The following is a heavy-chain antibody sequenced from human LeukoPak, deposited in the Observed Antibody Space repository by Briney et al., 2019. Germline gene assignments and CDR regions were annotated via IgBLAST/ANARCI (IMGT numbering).Heavy chain of an antibody. J-gene: IGHJ4*02. CDR1: GYTFTGYY. CDR2: INPNSGGT. D-gene: IGHD3-22*01. Sequence: ASVKVSCKASGYTFTGYYMHCVRQAPGQGLEWMGRINPNSGGTNYAQKFQGRVTMTRDTSISTAYMELSRLRSDDTAVYYCARVSGYYYYFDYWGQGTLVTASS. V-gene: IGHV1-2*06. CDR3: ARVSGYYYYFDY.